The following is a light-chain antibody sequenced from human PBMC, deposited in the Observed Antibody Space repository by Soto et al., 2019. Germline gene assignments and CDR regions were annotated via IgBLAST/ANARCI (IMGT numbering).Light chain of an antibody. Sequence: ILMTQSPSSLSASVGDRVTITCRAGQSINTHVNWYQQKPGKAPNLLIHAASSLQSGVPSRFSGSGSGTDFTLTISSLQPEDFATYYCQQANSFPWTFGQGTKVDIK. V-gene: IGKV1-39*01. CDR3: QQANSFPWT. J-gene: IGKJ1*01. CDR1: QSINTH. CDR2: AAS.